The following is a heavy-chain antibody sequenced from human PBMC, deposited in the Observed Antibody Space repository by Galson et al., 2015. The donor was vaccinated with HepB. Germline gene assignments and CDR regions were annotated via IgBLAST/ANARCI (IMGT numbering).Heavy chain of an antibody. CDR2: IYPGDSDT. Sequence: QSGAEVKKPGESLKISCKGSGYSFTSYWIGWVRQMPGKGLEWMGIIYPGDSDTRYSPSFQGQVTISADKSISTAYLQWSSLKASDTAMYYCASLVTTAMVTRMNPWYFDLWGRGTLVTVSS. J-gene: IGHJ2*01. V-gene: IGHV5-51*03. D-gene: IGHD5-18*01. CDR3: ASLVTTAMVTRMNPWYFDL. CDR1: GYSFTSYW.